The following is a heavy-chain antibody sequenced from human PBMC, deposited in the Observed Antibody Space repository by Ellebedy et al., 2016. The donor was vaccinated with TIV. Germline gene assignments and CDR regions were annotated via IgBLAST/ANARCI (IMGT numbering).Heavy chain of an antibody. CDR3: GRAREPGPFAYYYYGMDV. V-gene: IGHV3-11*01. D-gene: IGHD1-1*01. Sequence: GESLKISCAGSGFTFSDYFMSWVRQAPGKGLEWISYIPASGTGIYYADSVKGRFPVARDNANKSLHLQMNNLRGDDTAVYYCGRAREPGPFAYYYYGMDVWGQGTTVTVSS. CDR2: IPASGTGI. J-gene: IGHJ6*02. CDR1: GFTFSDYF.